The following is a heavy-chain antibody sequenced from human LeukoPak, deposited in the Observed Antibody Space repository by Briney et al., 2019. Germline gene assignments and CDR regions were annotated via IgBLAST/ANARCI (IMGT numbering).Heavy chain of an antibody. Sequence: GGSLRLSCAASGFTFSNAWMSWVRQAPGKGLEWVSVIYSGGSTYYADSVKGRFTISRDNSKNTLYLQMNSLRAEDTAVYYCARGGGDHNFDYWGQGTLVTVSS. J-gene: IGHJ4*02. D-gene: IGHD2-21*02. CDR3: ARGGGDHNFDY. CDR2: IYSGGST. CDR1: GFTFSNAW. V-gene: IGHV3-66*01.